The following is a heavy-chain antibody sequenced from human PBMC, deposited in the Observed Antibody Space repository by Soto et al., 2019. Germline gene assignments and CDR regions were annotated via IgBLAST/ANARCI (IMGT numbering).Heavy chain of an antibody. J-gene: IGHJ4*02. V-gene: IGHV3-20*04. D-gene: IGHD3-22*01. CDR2: INWNGGNT. CDR3: ATDYFDSSGYYHFAY. CDR1: GFTFDDYG. Sequence: EVQLVESGGGAVRPGGSLRLSCATSGFTFDDYGMSWVRQAPGKGLEWVSGINWNGGNTGYADSVKGRFTISRDNAKNSLYLQMNSLRAEDTAFYYCATDYFDSSGYYHFAYWGQGALVTVSS.